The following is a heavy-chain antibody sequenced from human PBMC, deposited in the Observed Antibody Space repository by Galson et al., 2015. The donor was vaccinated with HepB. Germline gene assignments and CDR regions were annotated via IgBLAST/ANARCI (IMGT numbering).Heavy chain of an antibody. J-gene: IGHJ2*01. CDR3: ARDHGSGSYYNWYFDL. Sequence: LSLTCTVSGGSISSGGYYWSWIRQHPGKGLEWIGYIYYSGSTDYNPSLKSRVSISVDTSKNQFSLKLSSVTAADTAVYYCARDHGSGSYYNWYFDLWGRGTLVTVSS. D-gene: IGHD3-10*01. V-gene: IGHV4-31*03. CDR1: GGSISSGGYY. CDR2: IYYSGST.